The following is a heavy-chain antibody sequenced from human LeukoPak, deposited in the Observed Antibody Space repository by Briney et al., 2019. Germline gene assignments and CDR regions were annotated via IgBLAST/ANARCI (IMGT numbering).Heavy chain of an antibody. CDR3: ARARDDMLTGYNLFDP. V-gene: IGHV1-2*02. CDR2: INPNSGDT. Sequence: ASVKVSCKASGYTFTGYYMHWVRQAPGQGLEWMGWINPNSGDTNYAQKLQGRVTMTTDTSTSTASMELSRLRSDDTAVYYFARARDDMLTGYNLFDPGGQGTLVSLSS. J-gene: IGHJ5*02. CDR1: GYTFTGYY. D-gene: IGHD3-9*01.